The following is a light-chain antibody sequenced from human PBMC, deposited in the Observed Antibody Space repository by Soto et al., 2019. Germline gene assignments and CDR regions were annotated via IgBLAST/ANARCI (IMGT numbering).Light chain of an antibody. Sequence: DIPMTQSPSSLSASVGDTVTITCRASQNIDIYLNWYQQKPGTAPKVLISGASNLQRGVPSRFSGSGSGTDFTLTINNLQPEDFASYFCQQTFNSPPWTFGQGTKVDVK. J-gene: IGKJ1*01. CDR2: GAS. CDR3: QQTFNSPPWT. CDR1: QNIDIY. V-gene: IGKV1-39*01.